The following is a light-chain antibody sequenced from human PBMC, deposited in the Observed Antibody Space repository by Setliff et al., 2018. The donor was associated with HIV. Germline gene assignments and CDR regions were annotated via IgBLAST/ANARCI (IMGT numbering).Light chain of an antibody. CDR3: SSYTSSSLYV. Sequence: ALTQHASVSGSPGQSITISCTGTSSDVGGYNYVSWYQQHPGNAPKLMIFEVSNRPSGVSNRFSGSKSGNTASLTISGLQAEDEADYYCSSYTSSSLYVFGTGTKGTVL. V-gene: IGLV2-14*01. J-gene: IGLJ1*01. CDR2: EVS. CDR1: SSDVGGYNY.